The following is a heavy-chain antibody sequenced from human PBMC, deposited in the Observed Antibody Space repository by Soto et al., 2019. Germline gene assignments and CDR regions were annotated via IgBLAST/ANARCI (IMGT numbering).Heavy chain of an antibody. D-gene: IGHD3-10*01. Sequence: QVQLVESGGGVVQPGRSLRRSCAASGFTFSNYAVHWVRQAPGKGLEWVALISYDGSNTYYADSVKGRFTISRDNSENTLYLQMISLRAEDTAMYYCAKDRRVRDGMDVWGQGTTVIVSS. V-gene: IGHV3-30*18. J-gene: IGHJ6*02. CDR1: GFTFSNYA. CDR3: AKDRRVRDGMDV. CDR2: ISYDGSNT.